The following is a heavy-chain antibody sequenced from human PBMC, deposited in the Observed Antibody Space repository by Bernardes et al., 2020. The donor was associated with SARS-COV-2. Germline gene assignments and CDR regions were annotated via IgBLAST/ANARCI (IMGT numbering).Heavy chain of an antibody. D-gene: IGHD4-17*01. Sequence: GGSLRPSCAASGFTFSYYLMHWVPPTPGEGLEGVSRINKDGTTTPSPDSVKGRFTISRDNSKNTLYLQMNSLRAEDTAVYFCARDRYGANDYWGQGTLVTVSS. J-gene: IGHJ4*02. CDR1: GFTFSYYL. CDR3: ARDRYGANDY. CDR2: INKDGTTT. V-gene: IGHV3-74*01.